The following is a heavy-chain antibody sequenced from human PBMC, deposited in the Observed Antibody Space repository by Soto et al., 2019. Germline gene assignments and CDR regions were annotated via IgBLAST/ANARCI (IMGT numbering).Heavy chain of an antibody. Sequence: QVQLVQSGAEVKKPGASVKVSCKASGYTFISYGISWVRQAPGQGLEWMGWISAYNGNTNYAQKLQGRVTMTTDRATTTAYMELRSLRSGDTAVYYCAREDGSGSYYRDWGQGTLVTVSS. J-gene: IGHJ4*02. CDR3: AREDGSGSYYRD. CDR2: ISAYNGNT. CDR1: GYTFISYG. V-gene: IGHV1-18*01. D-gene: IGHD3-10*01.